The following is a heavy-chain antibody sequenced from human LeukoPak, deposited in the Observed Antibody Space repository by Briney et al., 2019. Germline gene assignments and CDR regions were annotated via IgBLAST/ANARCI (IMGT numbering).Heavy chain of an antibody. CDR2: INPNSGGT. J-gene: IGHJ6*02. CDR3: ARDPWFGELLSGYYYGMDV. CDR1: GYTFTSYY. V-gene: IGHV1-2*02. Sequence: ASVKVSCKASGYTFTSYYMHWVRQAPGQGLEWMGGINPNSGGTNYAQKFQGRVTMTRDTSISTAYMELSRLRSDDTAVYYCARDPWFGELLSGYYYGMDVWGQGTTVTVSS. D-gene: IGHD3-10*01.